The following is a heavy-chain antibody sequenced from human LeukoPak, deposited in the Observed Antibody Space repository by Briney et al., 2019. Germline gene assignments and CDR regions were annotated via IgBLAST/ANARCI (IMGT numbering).Heavy chain of an antibody. CDR3: ARRSDYGDYGYYFDY. Sequence: GGSLRLSCAASGLTVSSNYMSWVRQAPGKGLEWVSVIYSGGSTYYADSVKGRFTISRDNSKNTLYLQMNSLRAEDTAVYYCARRSDYGDYGYYFDYWGQGTLVTVSS. J-gene: IGHJ4*02. V-gene: IGHV3-53*01. D-gene: IGHD4-17*01. CDR2: IYSGGST. CDR1: GLTVSSNY.